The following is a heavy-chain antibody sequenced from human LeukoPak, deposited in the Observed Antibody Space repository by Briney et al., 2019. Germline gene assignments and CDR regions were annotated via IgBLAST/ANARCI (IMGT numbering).Heavy chain of an antibody. CDR2: ISGSSSHI. CDR3: ARDTYSRWQPDY. J-gene: IGHJ4*02. Sequence: AGGSLRLSCAASGFTFSSYSMNWARQAPGKGLEWVSSISGSSSHIYYADSVKGRFTISRDNAENSLYLQMDGLRTEDTAVYYCARDTYSRWQPDYWGQGTLVTVSS. V-gene: IGHV3-21*01. D-gene: IGHD4-23*01. CDR1: GFTFSSYS.